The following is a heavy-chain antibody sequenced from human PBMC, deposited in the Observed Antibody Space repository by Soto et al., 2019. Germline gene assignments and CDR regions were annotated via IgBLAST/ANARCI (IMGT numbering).Heavy chain of an antibody. V-gene: IGHV3-30-3*01. CDR3: ARDPHYYELTSLGAFDI. D-gene: IGHD3-22*01. CDR1: GFTFSSYA. CDR2: ISYDGSNK. Sequence: QVQLVESGGGVVQPGRSLRLSCAASGFTFSSYAMHWVRQAPGKGLEWVAVISYDGSNKYYADSVKGRFTISIDNSKNTLYLQMNSLRAEDTAVYYCARDPHYYELTSLGAFDIWGQGTMVTVSS. J-gene: IGHJ3*02.